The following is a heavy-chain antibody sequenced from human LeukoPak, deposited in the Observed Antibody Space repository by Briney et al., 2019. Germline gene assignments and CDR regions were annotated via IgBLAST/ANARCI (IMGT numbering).Heavy chain of an antibody. Sequence: SETLSLTCTVSGGSISSSSYYWGWIRQPPGKGLEWIGSIYYSGSTCYNPSLKSRVTISVDTSKNQFSLKLSSVTAADTAVYYCARHAAYYYDSSGYLDYWGQGTLVTVSS. V-gene: IGHV4-39*01. CDR1: GGSISSSSYY. J-gene: IGHJ4*02. CDR3: ARHAAYYYDSSGYLDY. D-gene: IGHD3-22*01. CDR2: IYYSGST.